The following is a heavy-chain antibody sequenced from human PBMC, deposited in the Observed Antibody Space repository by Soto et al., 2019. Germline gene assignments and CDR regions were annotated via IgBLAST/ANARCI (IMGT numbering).Heavy chain of an antibody. J-gene: IGHJ5*02. V-gene: IGHV1-18*01. CDR1: GYTFTSYG. CDR3: AREAPRWGKVPAANQRGDDP. D-gene: IGHD2-2*01. Sequence: QVQLVQSGAEVKKPGASVKVSCKASGYTFTSYGISWVRQAPGQGLEWMGWISAYNGNTNYAQKLQGRVTMTTDTTTITAYMELRSLRSDDTAVYFCAREAPRWGKVPAANQRGDDPWGQGTLVTVSS. CDR2: ISAYNGNT.